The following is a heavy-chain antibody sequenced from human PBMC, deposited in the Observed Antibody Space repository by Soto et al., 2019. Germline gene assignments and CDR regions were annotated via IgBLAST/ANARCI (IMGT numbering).Heavy chain of an antibody. V-gene: IGHV1-18*01. CDR3: ARAVTIFGVVISGYFDY. J-gene: IGHJ4*02. CDR1: GYTFTSYG. Sequence: GASVKVSCKASGYTFTSYGISWVRQAPGQGLEWMGWISAYNGNTNYAQKLQGRVTMTTDTSTSTAYMELRSLRSDDTAVYYCARAVTIFGVVISGYFDYWGQGTLVTVSS. D-gene: IGHD3-3*01. CDR2: ISAYNGNT.